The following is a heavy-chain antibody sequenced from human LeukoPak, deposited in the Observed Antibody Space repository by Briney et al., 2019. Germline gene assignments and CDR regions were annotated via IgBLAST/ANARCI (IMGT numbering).Heavy chain of an antibody. D-gene: IGHD3-3*01. CDR2: INPSGGST. J-gene: IGHJ5*02. V-gene: IGHV1-46*01. Sequence: GPVKVSCKASGYTFTSYYMHWVRQAPGQGLEWMGIINPSGGSTSYAQKFQGRVTMTRDTSISTAYMELSRLRSDDTAVYYCARDRFLEWSYNWFDPWGQGTLVTVSS. CDR3: ARDRFLEWSYNWFDP. CDR1: GYTFTSYY.